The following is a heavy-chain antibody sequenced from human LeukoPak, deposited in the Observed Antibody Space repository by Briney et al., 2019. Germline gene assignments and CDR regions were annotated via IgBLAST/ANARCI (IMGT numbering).Heavy chain of an antibody. CDR3: AKVPSSSWSPFDY. V-gene: IGHV3-30*18. Sequence: GGSLRLSCAASGFTFSSYGMHWVRQAPGKGLEWVAVISYDGSNKYYADSVKGRFTISRDNSKNTLYLQMNSLRAEDTAVYYCAKVPSSSWSPFDYWGQGTLVTVSS. D-gene: IGHD6-13*01. CDR1: GFTFSSYG. CDR2: ISYDGSNK. J-gene: IGHJ4*02.